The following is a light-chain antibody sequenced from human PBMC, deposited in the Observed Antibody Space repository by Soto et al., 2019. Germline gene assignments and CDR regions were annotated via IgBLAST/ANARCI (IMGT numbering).Light chain of an antibody. Sequence: EIVLTQSPGTLSLSPGERATLSCRASQSVSSSYLAWYQQKPGQAPRLLIYGASSRATGIQDRFSGSGSGTDFTLTISRLEPEDLAVYYCQQYGSSPLTFGQGTKVEI. CDR3: QQYGSSPLT. CDR2: GAS. CDR1: QSVSSSY. J-gene: IGKJ1*01. V-gene: IGKV3-20*01.